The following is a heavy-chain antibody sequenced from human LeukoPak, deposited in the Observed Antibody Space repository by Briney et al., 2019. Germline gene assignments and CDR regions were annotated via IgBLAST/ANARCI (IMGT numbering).Heavy chain of an antibody. D-gene: IGHD1-26*01. CDR1: GFTFSSYA. V-gene: IGHV3-23*01. CDR2: ISGSGGTT. J-gene: IGHJ3*02. CDR3: AKRIVGASYAFDI. Sequence: GGSLRLSCAASGFTFSSYAMSWVRQAPGKGLEWVSAISGSGGTTYYADSVKGRFTISRDNSKNTLYLQMNSLRAEDTALYYCAKRIVGASYAFDIWGQGTMVTVSS.